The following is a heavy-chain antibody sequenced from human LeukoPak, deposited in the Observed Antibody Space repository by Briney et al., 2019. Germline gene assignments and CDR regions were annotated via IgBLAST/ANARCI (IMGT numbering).Heavy chain of an antibody. CDR2: IYYSGST. V-gene: IGHV4-61*05. Sequence: SETLSLTCTVSGGSISSSSYYWGWIRQPPGKGLEWIGYIYYSGSTNYNPSLKSRVTMSVDTSKNQFSLKLSSVTAADTAVYYCARAGYSGSDFSVWGKGTTVTVSS. CDR3: ARAGYSGSDFSV. J-gene: IGHJ6*04. CDR1: GGSISSSSYY. D-gene: IGHD5-12*01.